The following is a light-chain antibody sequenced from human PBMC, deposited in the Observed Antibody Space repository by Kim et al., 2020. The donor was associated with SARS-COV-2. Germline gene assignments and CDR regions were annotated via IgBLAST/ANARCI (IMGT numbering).Light chain of an antibody. CDR1: QYITTG. CDR2: QAS. Sequence: SASVADSVTSTCRASQYITTGLAWYQQKPGKAPTLLIYQASILETGVPSRFSGSGSGTEFSLTISSVQPDDFATYYCQHYNSFPYTFGQGTKLEI. CDR3: QHYNSFPYT. J-gene: IGKJ2*01. V-gene: IGKV1-5*03.